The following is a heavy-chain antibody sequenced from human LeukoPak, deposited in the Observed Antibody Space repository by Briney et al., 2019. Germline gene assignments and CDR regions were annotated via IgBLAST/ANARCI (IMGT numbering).Heavy chain of an antibody. CDR3: ARAKGYYDSSGSEY. J-gene: IGHJ4*02. Sequence: GASVKVSCKASGYTFTGYYVHWVRQAPGQGLEWMGWISAYNGNTNYAQKLQGRVTMTTDTSTSTAYMELRSLRSDDTAVYYCARAKGYYDSSGSEYWGQGTLVTVSS. CDR2: ISAYNGNT. D-gene: IGHD3-22*01. CDR1: GYTFTGYY. V-gene: IGHV1-18*04.